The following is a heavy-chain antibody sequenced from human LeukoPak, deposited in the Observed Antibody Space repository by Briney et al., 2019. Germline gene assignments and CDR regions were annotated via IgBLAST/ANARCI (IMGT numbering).Heavy chain of an antibody. CDR3: ARDGIGYCSGGSCYPSPFDY. Sequence: GGSLRLSCAASGFTFDDYAMHWVRQAPGKGLEWVSGISWNSGSIGYADSVKGRFTISRDNAKNSLYLQMNSLRAEDTAVYYCARDGIGYCSGGSCYPSPFDYWGQGTLVTVSS. V-gene: IGHV3-9*01. J-gene: IGHJ4*02. D-gene: IGHD2-15*01. CDR1: GFTFDDYA. CDR2: ISWNSGSI.